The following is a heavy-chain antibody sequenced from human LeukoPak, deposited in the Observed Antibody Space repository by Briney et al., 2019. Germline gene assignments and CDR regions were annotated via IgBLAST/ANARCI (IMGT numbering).Heavy chain of an antibody. V-gene: IGHV3-7*01. CDR1: GFTFSNYW. J-gene: IGHJ1*01. Sequence: GGSLRLSYEGSGFTFSNYWMGWVRQAPGKGLQWVANIKTDGSEKYYVDSVKGRFTISRDNAKNSLYLQMNSLRAEDTAVYYCATYSSLNRREFQYWGQGTLLTVFS. D-gene: IGHD3-22*01. CDR3: ATYSSLNRREFQY. CDR2: IKTDGSEK.